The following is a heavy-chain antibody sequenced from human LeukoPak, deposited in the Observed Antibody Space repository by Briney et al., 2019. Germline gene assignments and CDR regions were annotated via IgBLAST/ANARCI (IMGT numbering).Heavy chain of an antibody. Sequence: GGSLRLSCTASGFTVSSNYMSWVRQAPGKGLEWVSVIYSGGSTYYADSVKGRFTISRDNSKNMLYLQMNSLRAEDTAVYYCARVGCSGGSCLAYYYYAMDVWGQGTTVTVSS. J-gene: IGHJ6*02. V-gene: IGHV3-66*01. CDR1: GFTVSSNY. D-gene: IGHD2-15*01. CDR3: ARVGCSGGSCLAYYYYAMDV. CDR2: IYSGGST.